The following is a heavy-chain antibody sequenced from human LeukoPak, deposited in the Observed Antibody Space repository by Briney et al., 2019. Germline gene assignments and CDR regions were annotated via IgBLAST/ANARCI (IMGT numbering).Heavy chain of an antibody. J-gene: IGHJ6*04. CDR1: GFTFSSYS. CDR3: ARENTAMVINGMDV. V-gene: IGHV3-21*04. CDR2: ISSSSSYI. D-gene: IGHD5-18*01. Sequence: PGGSLRLSCAASGFTFSSYSMNWVRQAPGKGLEWVSSISSSSSYIYYADSVKGRFTISRDNAKNSLYLQMNSLRAEDTAVYYCARENTAMVINGMDVWGKGTTVTISS.